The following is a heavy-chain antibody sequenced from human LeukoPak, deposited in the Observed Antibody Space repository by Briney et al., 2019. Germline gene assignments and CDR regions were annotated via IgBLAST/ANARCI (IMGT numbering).Heavy chain of an antibody. CDR1: GGSISSSSYY. CDR2: NYYSGST. Sequence: SETLSLTCTVSGGSISSSSYYWGWIRQPPGKGLEWIGSNYYSGSTYYNPSLKSRVTISVDTSKNQFSLKLSSVTAADTAVYYCAREPKLSGSPPQVWGQGTLVTVSS. V-gene: IGHV4-39*07. D-gene: IGHD3-10*01. J-gene: IGHJ4*02. CDR3: AREPKLSGSPPQV.